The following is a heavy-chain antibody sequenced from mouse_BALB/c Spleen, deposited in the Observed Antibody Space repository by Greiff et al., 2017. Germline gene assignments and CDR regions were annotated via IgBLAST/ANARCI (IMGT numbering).Heavy chain of an antibody. CDR3: ARFDYDGGGAKDY. D-gene: IGHD2-4*01. CDR2: INPGSGGT. V-gene: IGHV1-54*01. Sequence: VQLQQSGAELVRPGTSVKVSCKASGYAFTNYLIEWVKQRPGQGLEWIGVINPGSGGTNYNEKFKGKATLTADKSSSTAYMQLSSLTSDDSAVYFCARFDYDGGGAKDYWGQGTSVTVSS. CDR1: GYAFTNYL. J-gene: IGHJ4*01.